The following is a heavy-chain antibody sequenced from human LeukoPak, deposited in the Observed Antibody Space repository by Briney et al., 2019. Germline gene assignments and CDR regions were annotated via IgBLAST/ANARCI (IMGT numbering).Heavy chain of an antibody. J-gene: IGHJ4*02. CDR3: ARDSGTTVGYFDY. CDR2: ISYDGSNK. Sequence: PGRSLRLSCAASGFTFSSYGMHWVRQAPGKGLEWVAVISYDGSNKYCADSVKGRFTISRDNSKNTLYLQMNSLRADDTAVYYCARDSGTTVGYFDYWGQGTLVTVSS. CDR1: GFTFSSYG. V-gene: IGHV3-30*03. D-gene: IGHD4-23*01.